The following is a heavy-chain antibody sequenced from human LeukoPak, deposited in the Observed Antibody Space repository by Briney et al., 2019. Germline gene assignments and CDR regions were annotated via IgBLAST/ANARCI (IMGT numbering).Heavy chain of an antibody. J-gene: IGHJ4*02. D-gene: IGHD4-23*01. V-gene: IGHV4-34*01. CDR3: ASKPSPAMVVTPFSFGY. CDR2: INHSGST. Sequence: PSETLSLTCAVYGGSFSGYYWSWIRQPPGKGLEWIGEINHSGSTNYNPSLRSRVTISVDTSKNQFSLKLSSVTAADTAVYYCASKPSPAMVVTPFSFGYWGQGTLVTVSS. CDR1: GGSFSGYY.